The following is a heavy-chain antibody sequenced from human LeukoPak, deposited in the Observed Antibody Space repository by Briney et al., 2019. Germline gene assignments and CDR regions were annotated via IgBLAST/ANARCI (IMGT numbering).Heavy chain of an antibody. CDR1: GYTFTNYG. J-gene: IGHJ4*02. D-gene: IGHD3-16*01. Sequence: GASVKVSCXASGYTFTNYGISWVRQAPGQGLEWMGWISAYNGNTNYAQKLQGRVTMTTDTSTSTAYMELRSLRSDDTAVYYCARDYDLFYFDYWGQGTLVTVSS. V-gene: IGHV1-18*01. CDR2: ISAYNGNT. CDR3: ARDYDLFYFDY.